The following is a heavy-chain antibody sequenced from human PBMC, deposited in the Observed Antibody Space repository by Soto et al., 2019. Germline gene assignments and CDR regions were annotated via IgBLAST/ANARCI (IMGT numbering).Heavy chain of an antibody. Sequence: SVKVSCKASGYTFTSYXINWVRQATGQGLEWMGWMNPNSGNTGYAQKFQGRVTMTRNTSISTAYMELSSLRSEDTAVYYCARNSGYEDDAFDIWGQGTMVTVSS. J-gene: IGHJ3*02. CDR1: GYTFTSYX. D-gene: IGHD5-12*01. V-gene: IGHV1-8*01. CDR2: MNPNSGNT. CDR3: ARNSGYEDDAFDI.